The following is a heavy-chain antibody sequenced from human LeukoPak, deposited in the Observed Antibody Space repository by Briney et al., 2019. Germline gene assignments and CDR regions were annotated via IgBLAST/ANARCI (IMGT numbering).Heavy chain of an antibody. Sequence: PSQTLSLTCTVSGGSISSAPYYWSWIRQRPGKSLEWMGYISHSGNTYYNPSLKSRLNISADTSRNQFSLKLRSVTAADTALYFCAREGYYYDSSGPIDYWGQGTRVTVSS. CDR2: ISHSGNT. CDR1: GGSISSAPYY. D-gene: IGHD3-22*01. CDR3: AREGYYYDSSGPIDY. J-gene: IGHJ4*02. V-gene: IGHV4-31*03.